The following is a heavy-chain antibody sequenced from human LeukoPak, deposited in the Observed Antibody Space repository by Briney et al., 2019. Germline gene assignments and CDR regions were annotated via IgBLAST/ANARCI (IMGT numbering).Heavy chain of an antibody. D-gene: IGHD3-22*01. CDR2: IYYSGST. J-gene: IGHJ5*02. Sequence: PSETLSLTCTVSGGSISSYYWSWIRQPPGKGLEWIGYIYYSGSTNYNPSLKSRVTISVDTSKNQFSLKLSSVTAADTAVYYCARVLSSGYYRWFDPWGQGTLVTVSS. V-gene: IGHV4-59*01. CDR1: GGSISSYY. CDR3: ARVLSSGYYRWFDP.